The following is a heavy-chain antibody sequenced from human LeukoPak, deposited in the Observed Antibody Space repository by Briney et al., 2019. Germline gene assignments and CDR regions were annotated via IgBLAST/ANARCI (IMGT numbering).Heavy chain of an antibody. CDR1: GGTFSSYG. D-gene: IGHD2-2*02. Sequence: GSSVKVYCKASGGTFSSYGISWVRQAPGQGLEWMGGIIPIFGTANYAQKFQGRVTITADKSTSTAYMELSSLRSEDTAVYYCARGGVVPAAIHWFDPWGQGTLVTVSS. J-gene: IGHJ5*02. V-gene: IGHV1-69*06. CDR3: ARGGVVPAAIHWFDP. CDR2: IIPIFGTA.